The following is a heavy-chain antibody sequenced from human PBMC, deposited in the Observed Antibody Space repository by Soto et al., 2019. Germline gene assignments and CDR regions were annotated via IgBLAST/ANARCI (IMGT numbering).Heavy chain of an antibody. CDR2: ISSSGSTI. CDR3: ARSGYTDYYVDY. V-gene: IGHV3-48*03. D-gene: IGHD5-12*01. Sequence: GGSLRLSCAASGFTFSSYEMNWVRQAPGKGLEWVSYISSSGSTIYYADSVKGRFTISRDNAKNSLYLQMNSLRAEDTAVYYCARSGYTDYYVDYWGQGTLVTVSS. J-gene: IGHJ4*02. CDR1: GFTFSSYE.